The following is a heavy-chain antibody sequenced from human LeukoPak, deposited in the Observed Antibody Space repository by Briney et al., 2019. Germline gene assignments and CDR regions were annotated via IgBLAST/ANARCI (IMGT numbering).Heavy chain of an antibody. J-gene: IGHJ6*02. V-gene: IGHV3-30*03. D-gene: IGHD3-10*01. CDR3: AIPGDSV. Sequence: GGSLRLSCAASGFTFSSYGMHWVRQAPGKGLEWVAVISYDGSNKYYADSVKGRFTISRDNSKNTLYLQMNSLRAEDTAVYYCAIPGDSVWDQGTTVTVSS. CDR2: ISYDGSNK. CDR1: GFTFSSYG.